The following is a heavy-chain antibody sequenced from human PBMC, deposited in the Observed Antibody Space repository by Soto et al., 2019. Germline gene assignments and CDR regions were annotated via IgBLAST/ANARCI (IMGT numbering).Heavy chain of an antibody. CDR2: ISFDGINK. CDR3: AREVLYGLDV. Sequence: GGSLRLSCAASGFTFSSHAFHWVRQAPGKGLEWVALISFDGINKYYPDSVKGRFTISRDNSNNTLYLQMNSLRAEDTAVYYCAREVLYGLDVWGQGTTVTVSS. J-gene: IGHJ6*02. CDR1: GFTFSSHA. V-gene: IGHV3-30-3*01. D-gene: IGHD3-10*01.